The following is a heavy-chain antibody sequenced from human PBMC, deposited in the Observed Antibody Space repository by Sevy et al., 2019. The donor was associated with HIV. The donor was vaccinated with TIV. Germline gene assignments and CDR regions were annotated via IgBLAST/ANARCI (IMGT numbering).Heavy chain of an antibody. Sequence: GGSLRLSCAASGFPFSNYNMNWVRQTPGRGLEWVSYISRRRTTIYYADSVKGRFTISRDNDQSSLYLQMNALRDEDTAVYYCARETPIIAYHDFWGQGTLVTVSS. CDR3: ARETPIIAYHDF. J-gene: IGHJ4*02. D-gene: IGHD2-21*02. V-gene: IGHV3-48*02. CDR1: GFPFSNYN. CDR2: ISRRRTTI.